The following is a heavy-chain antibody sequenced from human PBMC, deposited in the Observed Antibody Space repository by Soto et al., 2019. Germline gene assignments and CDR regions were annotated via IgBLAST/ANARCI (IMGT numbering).Heavy chain of an antibody. V-gene: IGHV3-23*01. D-gene: IGHD3-22*01. CDR3: AKHHGGAYDSSIDY. CDR1: ECTFSSYA. J-gene: IGHJ4*02. Sequence: GGSLRLSCAASECTFSSYAMNWVRLAPGKGLEWVSTISVSTSIKYYADSVKGRFTISRDNSKNTLYLQMSSLRADDPAVYYCAKHHGGAYDSSIDYWGQGP. CDR2: ISVSTSIK.